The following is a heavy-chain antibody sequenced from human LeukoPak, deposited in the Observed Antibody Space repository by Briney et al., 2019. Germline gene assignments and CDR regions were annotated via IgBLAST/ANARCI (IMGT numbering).Heavy chain of an antibody. D-gene: IGHD2-2*01. V-gene: IGHV3-23*01. Sequence: SGRSLRLSCAASGFTFSSYAMHWVRQAPGKGLEWVSTLSDSATYTYYADSVKGRFTISRDNSKNTLYLQMNSLRAEDTAVYYCTRVGYCATTSCRTAFDIWGQRTMATVSS. J-gene: IGHJ3*02. CDR3: TRVGYCATTSCRTAFDI. CDR1: GFTFSSYA. CDR2: LSDSATYT.